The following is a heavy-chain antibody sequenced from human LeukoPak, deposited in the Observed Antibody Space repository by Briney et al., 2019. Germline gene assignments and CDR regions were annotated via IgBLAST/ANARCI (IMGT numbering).Heavy chain of an antibody. CDR2: IQYDGSNK. CDR3: ARAGRLRRPGAFDI. J-gene: IGHJ3*02. Sequence: PGGSLRLSCAASGFTFSSYGMHWVRQAPGKGLEWVSFIQYDGSNKYYADSVKGRFTISRDNSKNTLYLQMNSLRAEDTALYYCARAGRLRRPGAFDIWGQGTMVTVSS. D-gene: IGHD4-17*01. V-gene: IGHV3-30*02. CDR1: GFTFSSYG.